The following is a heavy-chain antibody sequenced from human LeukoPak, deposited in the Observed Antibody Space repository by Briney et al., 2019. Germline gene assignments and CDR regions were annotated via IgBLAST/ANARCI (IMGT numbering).Heavy chain of an antibody. V-gene: IGHV3-48*01. D-gene: IGHD3-22*01. CDR3: VRDNSRGQSLGVIY. CDR1: GFTFSTCN. Sequence: AGGSLRLSCAASGFTFSTCNMNWVRQAPGKGLEWISYINADSNTIQYADSVRGRFTTSRDNGKNSLYLQMNSLRAEDTAMYYCVRDNSRGQSLGVIYWGQGSLVTVSS. J-gene: IGHJ4*02. CDR2: INADSNTI.